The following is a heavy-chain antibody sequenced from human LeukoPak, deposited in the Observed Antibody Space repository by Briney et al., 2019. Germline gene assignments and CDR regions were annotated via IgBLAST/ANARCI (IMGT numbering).Heavy chain of an antibody. V-gene: IGHV3-7*03. Sequence: GGSLRLSCAASGFTFSIYWMSWVRQAPGKGLEWVANIKQDGSERYYVDSVKGRFTLSRDNAKNSLYLQMNSLRAEDTAVYYCARVSDYGDYVWGYFDYWGQGTLVTVSS. J-gene: IGHJ4*02. CDR1: GFTFSIYW. CDR3: ARVSDYGDYVWGYFDY. CDR2: IKQDGSER. D-gene: IGHD4-17*01.